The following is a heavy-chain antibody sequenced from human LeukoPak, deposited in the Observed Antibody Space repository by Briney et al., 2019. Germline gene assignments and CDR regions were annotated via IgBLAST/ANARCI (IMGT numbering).Heavy chain of an antibody. CDR3: ARDGDDSSGYYLGKIDY. CDR1: GFTVSSNY. V-gene: IGHV3-53*04. Sequence: GGSLRLSCAASGFTVSSNYMSWVRQAPGKGLEWVSVIYSGGSTYYADSVKGRFTISRHNSKNTLYLQMNSLRAEDTAVYYCARDGDDSSGYYLGKIDYWGQGTLVTVSS. CDR2: IYSGGST. D-gene: IGHD3-22*01. J-gene: IGHJ4*02.